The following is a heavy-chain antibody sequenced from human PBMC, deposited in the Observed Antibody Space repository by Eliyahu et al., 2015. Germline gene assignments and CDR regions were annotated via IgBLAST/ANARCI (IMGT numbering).Heavy chain of an antibody. CDR1: GGSISSYY. CDR2: IYNRGNT. D-gene: IGHD3-3*01. J-gene: IGHJ5*02. CDR3: TRVVLKDFWSGYSPYNWFDP. V-gene: IGHV4-59*01. Sequence: QVQLQESGPGLVKPSETLSLTCTVSGGSISSYYWSWIRQPPGKGLEWIGPIYNRGNTKYNPSLKSRVTISVDTSKNQFSLKLSSVTAADTAVYYCTRVVLKDFWSGYSPYNWFDPWGQGTLVTVSS.